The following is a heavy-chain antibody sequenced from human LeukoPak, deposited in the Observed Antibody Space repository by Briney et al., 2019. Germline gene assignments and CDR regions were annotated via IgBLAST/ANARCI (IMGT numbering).Heavy chain of an antibody. D-gene: IGHD5-18*01. CDR2: ISAYNGNT. V-gene: IGHV1-18*01. CDR1: GYTFTSYG. CDR3: ARDFGQWIQLVYYMDV. Sequence: ASVKVSCKASGYTFTSYGISWVRQAPGQGLEWMGWISAYNGNTNYAQKFQGRVTMTRDTSISTAYMELSRLRSDDTAVYYCARDFGQWIQLVYYMDVWGKGTTVTVSS. J-gene: IGHJ6*03.